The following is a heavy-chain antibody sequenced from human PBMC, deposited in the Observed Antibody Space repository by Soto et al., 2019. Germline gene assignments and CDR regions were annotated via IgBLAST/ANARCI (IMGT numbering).Heavy chain of an antibody. V-gene: IGHV3-74*01. D-gene: IGHD2-21*02. J-gene: IGHJ3*01. CDR3: ARGDKGGFDL. CDR2: IHSDGSST. Sequence: EVQLVESEGGLVQRGGSLRLSCSASGFTFNYYWMHWVRQAPGQGLVWVSHIHSDGSSTTYADSVKGRFTISRDNAKNTLYLQMNSLRAEETAVYSCARGDKGGFDLWGQGTTVTVS. CDR1: GFTFNYYW.